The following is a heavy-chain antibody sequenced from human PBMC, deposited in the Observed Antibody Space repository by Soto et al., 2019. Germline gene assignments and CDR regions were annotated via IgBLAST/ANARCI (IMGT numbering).Heavy chain of an antibody. J-gene: IGHJ6*02. CDR1: GFTFSNAW. Sequence: GGSLRLSCAASGFTFSNAWMNWVRQAPGKGLEWVGRIKSKTDGGTTDYAAPVKGRFTISRDDSKNTLYLQMNSLKTEDTAVYYCTTFSPPYYYYGMDVWGQGTTVTVSS. CDR3: TTFSPPYYYYGMDV. V-gene: IGHV3-15*07. CDR2: IKSKTDGGTT.